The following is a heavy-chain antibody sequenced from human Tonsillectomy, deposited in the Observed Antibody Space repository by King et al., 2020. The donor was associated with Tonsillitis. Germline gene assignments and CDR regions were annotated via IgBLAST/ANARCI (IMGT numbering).Heavy chain of an antibody. V-gene: IGHV3-48*03. CDR1: GFTFSSYE. J-gene: IGHJ4*02. D-gene: IGHD1-14*01. CDR2: ITSSGTTM. CDR3: ARGNHAEDGPY. Sequence: VQLVESGGGLVQPGGSLRLSCAASGFTFSSYEMNWFRQAPGMGLEWVSYITSSGTTMNFADSVKGRFTISRDNAKNSLYLQMNSLRGEDTGVYYCARGNHAEDGPYWGQGTLVTVSS.